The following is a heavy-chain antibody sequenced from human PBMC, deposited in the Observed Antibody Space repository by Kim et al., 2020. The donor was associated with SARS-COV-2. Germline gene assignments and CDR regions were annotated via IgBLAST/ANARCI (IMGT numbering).Heavy chain of an antibody. D-gene: IGHD1-26*01. CDR3: ARDVPSGSTPDYYYGIDV. Sequence: GGSLRLSCAASGFNFNSYDMHWVRQAPGKGLEYVSLISSDGAGTYYANSVKGRFTISRDNSKNKLYLQMGSLRAEDMAVYYCARDVPSGSTPDYYYGIDV. J-gene: IGHJ6*01. CDR1: GFNFNSYD. CDR2: ISSDGAGT. V-gene: IGHV3-64*01.